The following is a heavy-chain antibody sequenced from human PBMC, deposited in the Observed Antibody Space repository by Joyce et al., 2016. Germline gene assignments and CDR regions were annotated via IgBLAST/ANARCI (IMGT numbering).Heavy chain of an antibody. J-gene: IGHJ5*02. Sequence: QVQLQQWGAGLLKPSETLSLTCAVYGGSFSGYYWSWIRQPPGKGLEWIGEINHSGSTNDTPSLKSRVTISVDTSKNQFSRKLSSVTAADTAVYYCARGPRSNWGLVWFDPWGQGTLVTVSS. D-gene: IGHD7-27*01. CDR1: GGSFSGYY. CDR2: INHSGST. V-gene: IGHV4-34*01. CDR3: ARGPRSNWGLVWFDP.